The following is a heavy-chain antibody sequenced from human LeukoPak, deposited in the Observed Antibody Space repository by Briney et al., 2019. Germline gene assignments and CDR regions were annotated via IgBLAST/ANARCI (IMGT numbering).Heavy chain of an antibody. CDR3: VQEGPRGLAFDI. J-gene: IGHJ3*02. V-gene: IGHV3-23*01. Sequence: PGGSVRLSCEASGVTFSSYVMSWVRQAPGEGPEWVSFISGSGGGTYYAGSVKGRFAISRDNSKNTLYLQMNSLRAEDTAVYYCVQEGPRGLAFDIWGQGTKVTVSS. CDR1: GVTFSSYV. CDR2: ISGSGGGT.